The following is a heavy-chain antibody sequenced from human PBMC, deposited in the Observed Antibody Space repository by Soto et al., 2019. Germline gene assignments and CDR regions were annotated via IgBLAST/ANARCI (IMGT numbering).Heavy chain of an antibody. D-gene: IGHD6-13*01. V-gene: IGHV3-21*01. J-gene: IGHJ5*02. CDR3: TRDASRDSSARGWFDP. Sequence: GGALRLSCAASGFTFRSFTMNWARQAPGKVLEWVSTISSNSAYIYYTDALRGRFTISRDNAKDSLHLQMNSLRAEDTAVYYCTRDASRDSSARGWFDPWGPGXLVTVYS. CDR1: GFTFRSFT. CDR2: ISSNSAYI.